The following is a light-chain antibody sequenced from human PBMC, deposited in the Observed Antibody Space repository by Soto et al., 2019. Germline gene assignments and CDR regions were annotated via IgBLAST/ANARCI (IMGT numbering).Light chain of an antibody. Sequence: EIVLTQSPGTLSLSPGERATLSCRASQSVSSSYLAWYQQKPGQAPRLLIYGASSRATGIPDRFSGSGSGTDFTLTISRLEPEDFAVYYCQQYGSSRITFGQGTRPEI. V-gene: IGKV3-20*01. CDR2: GAS. CDR1: QSVSSSY. J-gene: IGKJ5*01. CDR3: QQYGSSRIT.